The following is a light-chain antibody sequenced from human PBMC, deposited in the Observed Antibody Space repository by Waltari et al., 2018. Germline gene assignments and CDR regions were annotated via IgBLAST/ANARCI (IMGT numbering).Light chain of an antibody. CDR1: SSNVGSYPL. Sequence: SALTQPASVSGSPGQSITISCTETSSNVGSYPLLSWYQRHPGGAPKLLIYEVSKRPSGVSNRFSGSKSGKTASLTISGLQAEDEADYYCCAFAGRGIYVFGTGTQVTVL. CDR3: CAFAGRGIYV. V-gene: IGLV2-23*02. J-gene: IGLJ1*01. CDR2: EVS.